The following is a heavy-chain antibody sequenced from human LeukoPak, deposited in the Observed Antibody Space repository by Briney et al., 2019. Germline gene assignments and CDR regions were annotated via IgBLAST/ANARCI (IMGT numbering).Heavy chain of an antibody. J-gene: IGHJ4*02. CDR2: VYYSGST. D-gene: IGHD1-1*01. Sequence: SETLSLTCTVSGGSISTYYWSWIRQPPGKGLEWIGYVYYSGSTNYNPSLMSRVTISVDTSKNQFSLKLSSVTAADTAVYYCARWKEVCFDYWGQGTLVTVSS. CDR3: ARWKEVCFDY. V-gene: IGHV4-59*01. CDR1: GGSISTYY.